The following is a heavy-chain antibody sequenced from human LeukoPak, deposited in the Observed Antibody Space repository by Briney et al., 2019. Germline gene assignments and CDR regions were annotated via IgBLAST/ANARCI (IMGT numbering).Heavy chain of an antibody. CDR2: IIQDGSQK. D-gene: IGHD4-17*01. J-gene: IGHJ4*02. V-gene: IGHV3-7*05. CDR3: ARDKSYGDSEDY. CDR1: GFTFSTYW. Sequence: GGSLRLSCTASGFTFSTYWMSWVRQAPGKGLEWVANIIQDGSQKYYVDSVKGRLTISRDNAKNSLYLQMNSLRAEDTAVYYCARDKSYGDSEDYWGQGTLVTVSS.